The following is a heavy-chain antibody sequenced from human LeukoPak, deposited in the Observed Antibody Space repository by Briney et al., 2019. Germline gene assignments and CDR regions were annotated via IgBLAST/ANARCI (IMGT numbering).Heavy chain of an antibody. Sequence: GGSLRLSCAGSGFTFRSFGMHWVRKAPGKGLEWVAFISSDGSDKYYADSVKGRFTISRDNSKKTVYLQTNSLKTEDTAVYYCATDRNWFKYFDHWGQGTLVSVSS. CDR3: ATDRNWFKYFDH. V-gene: IGHV3-30*03. CDR1: GFTFRSFG. CDR2: ISSDGSDK. D-gene: IGHD1-14*01. J-gene: IGHJ4*02.